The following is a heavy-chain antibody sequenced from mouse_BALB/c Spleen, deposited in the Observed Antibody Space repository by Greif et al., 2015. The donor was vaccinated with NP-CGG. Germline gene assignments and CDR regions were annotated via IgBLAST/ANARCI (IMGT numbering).Heavy chain of an antibody. CDR1: GYTFTSYY. CDR3: ARDYGSSIFAY. D-gene: IGHD1-1*01. CDR2: IYPGNVNT. Sequence: QVQLKQSGPELVKPGASVRISCKASGYTFTSYYIHWVKQRPGQGLEWIGWIYPGNVNTKYNEKFKGKATLTADKSSSTAYMQLSSLTSEDSAVYFCARDYGSSIFAYWGQGTLVTVS. V-gene: IGHV1S56*01. J-gene: IGHJ3*01.